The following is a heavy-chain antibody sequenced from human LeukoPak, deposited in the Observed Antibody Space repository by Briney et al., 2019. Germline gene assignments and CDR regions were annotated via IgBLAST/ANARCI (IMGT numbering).Heavy chain of an antibody. J-gene: IGHJ4*02. CDR3: ARGGYSGTYYFNY. CDR1: GFTFSTYG. Sequence: GGSLRLSCAASGFTFSTYGMHWVRQAPGKGLEWVAVVWYDGSNIHYVDSVKGRFTISRDNSKSTLYLQMNSLTAEDTAVYYCARGGYSGTYYFNYWGQGTLVTVSS. V-gene: IGHV3-33*08. D-gene: IGHD1-26*01. CDR2: VWYDGSNI.